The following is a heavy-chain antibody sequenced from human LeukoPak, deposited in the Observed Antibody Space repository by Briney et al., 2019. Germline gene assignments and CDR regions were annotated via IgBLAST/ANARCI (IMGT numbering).Heavy chain of an antibody. Sequence: GGSLRLSCAASGFTFSTYTMHWVRQAPGKGLDWVAFISNDGSKIYYADSVRGRFTISRDNSKNTLDLQMNSLRVEDTAVYYCARDRVVGATGLYGMDVWGQGTTVTVSS. D-gene: IGHD1-26*01. V-gene: IGHV3-30-3*01. CDR1: GFTFSTYT. CDR3: ARDRVVGATGLYGMDV. CDR2: ISNDGSKI. J-gene: IGHJ6*02.